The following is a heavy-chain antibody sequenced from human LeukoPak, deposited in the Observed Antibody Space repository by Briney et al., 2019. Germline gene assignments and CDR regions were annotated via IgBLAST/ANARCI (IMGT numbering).Heavy chain of an antibody. J-gene: IGHJ4*02. D-gene: IGHD3-3*02. CDR3: ARDHLSRFDY. V-gene: IGHV3-7*01. CDR2: IKQDGSEK. Sequence: PGGSLRLSCAASGFTFSGYWMTWVRQAPGKGLEWVANIKQDGSEKYYVDSVKGRFPISRDNAKNSLYLQMNSLRAEDTAVYYCARDHLSRFDYWGQGTLVTVSS. CDR1: GFTFSGYW.